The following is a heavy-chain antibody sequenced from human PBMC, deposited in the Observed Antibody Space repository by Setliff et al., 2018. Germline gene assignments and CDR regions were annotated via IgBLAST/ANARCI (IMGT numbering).Heavy chain of an antibody. Sequence: GGSLRLSCVASRFTFSSYYMNWVRQAPGKGLEWVSSISSTSTYIYNADSVKGRFTISRDNARNSLYLQMNSLRAEDTAVYYCARDSSHFIRVLDSWGQGTLVTVSS. J-gene: IGHJ4*02. CDR2: ISSTSTYI. CDR1: RFTFSSYY. D-gene: IGHD3-10*01. CDR3: ARDSSHFIRVLDS. V-gene: IGHV3-21*01.